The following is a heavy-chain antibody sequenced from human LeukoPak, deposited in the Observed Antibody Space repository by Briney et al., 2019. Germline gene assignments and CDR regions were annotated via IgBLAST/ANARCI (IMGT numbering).Heavy chain of an antibody. V-gene: IGHV1-18*01. CDR3: ARVPLSITMIVGDDAFDI. CDR1: GYTFTSYG. J-gene: IGHJ3*02. D-gene: IGHD3-22*01. Sequence: ASVKVSCKASGYTFTSYGISWVRQAPGQGLGWMGWISAYNGNTNYAQKLQGRVTMTTDKSTSTAYMELRSLRSDDTAVYYCARVPLSITMIVGDDAFDIWGQGTMVTVSS. CDR2: ISAYNGNT.